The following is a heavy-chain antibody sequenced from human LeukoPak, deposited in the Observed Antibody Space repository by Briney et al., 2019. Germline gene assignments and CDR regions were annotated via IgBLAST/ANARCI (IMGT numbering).Heavy chain of an antibody. Sequence: PGGSLRPSCAASGFTFSSYWMSWVRQAPGKGREWVANIKQDGSEKYYVDSVKGRFTISRDNAKNSLYLQMNSLRAEDTAVYYCARTIFGVVSYFDIWGQGTMVTVSS. CDR1: GFTFSSYW. CDR3: ARTIFGVVSYFDI. CDR2: IKQDGSEK. J-gene: IGHJ3*02. D-gene: IGHD3-3*01. V-gene: IGHV3-7*01.